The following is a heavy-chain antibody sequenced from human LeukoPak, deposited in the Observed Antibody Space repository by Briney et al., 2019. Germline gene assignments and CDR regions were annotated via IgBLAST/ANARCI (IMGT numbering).Heavy chain of an antibody. V-gene: IGHV4-34*01. CDR1: GGSFSGYY. CDR2: INHSGST. D-gene: IGHD3-16*01. J-gene: IGHJ4*02. CDR3: ARHVRGGSYFNY. Sequence: SETLSHTCAVYGGSFSGYYWSWIRQPPGKGLEWIGEINHSGSTNYNPSLKSRVTISVDTSKNQFSLKLSSVTAADTAVYYCARHVRGGSYFNYWGQGTLVTVSS.